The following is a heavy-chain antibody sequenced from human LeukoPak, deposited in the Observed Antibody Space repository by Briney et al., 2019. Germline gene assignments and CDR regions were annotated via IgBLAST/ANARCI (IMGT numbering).Heavy chain of an antibody. V-gene: IGHV3-53*01. D-gene: IGHD5-18*01. CDR3: ARAGYSYGSYYFDY. J-gene: IGHJ4*02. CDR2: IYSGGST. CDR1: GFTVSSNY. Sequence: GRSLRLSCAASGFTVSSNYMSWVRQAPGKGLEWVSVIYSGGSTYCADSVKGRFTISRDNSKNTLYLQMNSLRAEDTAVYYCARAGYSYGSYYFDYWGQGTLVTVSS.